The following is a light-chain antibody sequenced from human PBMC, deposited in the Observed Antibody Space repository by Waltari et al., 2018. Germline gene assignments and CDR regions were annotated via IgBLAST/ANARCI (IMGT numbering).Light chain of an antibody. Sequence: QSVLTQPPSASGTPGQRVTIFCSGSTSTIGSNYVYWYQHLPGTAPKVLIYRNNQRPSGVPDRVSGSKSDTSASLAISGLRSEDDAQYYCAVWDDSLSGWVFGGGTKVTVL. J-gene: IGLJ3*02. CDR1: TSTIGSNY. CDR3: AVWDDSLSGWV. V-gene: IGLV1-47*01. CDR2: RNN.